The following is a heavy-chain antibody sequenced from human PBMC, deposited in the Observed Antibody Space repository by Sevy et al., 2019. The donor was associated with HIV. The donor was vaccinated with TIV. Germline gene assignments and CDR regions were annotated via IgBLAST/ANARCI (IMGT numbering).Heavy chain of an antibody. CDR3: AKTLQKLPFHPHYFDY. CDR2: ISATGGST. CDR1: GFTLTSYT. J-gene: IGHJ4*02. V-gene: IGHV3-23*01. D-gene: IGHD2-21*02. Sequence: GGSLRLSCAASGFTLTSYTMNWVRQASGKGLEWVASISATGGSTYYADSVKGRFTISRDVSKGTLYLQMNSLTAEDTAIFYCAKTLQKLPFHPHYFDYWGQGTLVTVSS.